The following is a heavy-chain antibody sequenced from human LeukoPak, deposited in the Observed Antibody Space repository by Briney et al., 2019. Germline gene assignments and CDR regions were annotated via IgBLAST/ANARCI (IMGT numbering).Heavy chain of an antibody. V-gene: IGHV4-34*01. CDR2: INHSGST. J-gene: IGHJ4*02. Sequence: SETLSLTCAVYGGSFSGYYWSWIRQPPGKGLEWIGEINHSGSTNYNPSLKSRVTISVDTSKNQFSLKLSSVTAADTAVYYCARHAPVGLTIGGIIDSWGQGTLVTVST. CDR1: GGSFSGYY. CDR3: ARHAPVGLTIGGIIDS. D-gene: IGHD3-16*01.